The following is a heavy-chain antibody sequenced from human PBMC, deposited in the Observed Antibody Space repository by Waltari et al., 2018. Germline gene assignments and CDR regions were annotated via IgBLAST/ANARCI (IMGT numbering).Heavy chain of an antibody. CDR3: APANPSFDALDI. D-gene: IGHD2-8*01. CDR2: IYKTGST. CDR1: VASISTTIFY. V-gene: IGHV4-39*07. J-gene: IGHJ3*02. Sequence: HLQLQESGPGLVTPSETLSLTCTVSVASISTTIFYWGWVRPPPGKGLEWMALIYKTGSTLYNPSLESRVTISLDMSKNQFSRRLSSVTAADTAVYYCAPANPSFDALDIWSQGTLVTVSS.